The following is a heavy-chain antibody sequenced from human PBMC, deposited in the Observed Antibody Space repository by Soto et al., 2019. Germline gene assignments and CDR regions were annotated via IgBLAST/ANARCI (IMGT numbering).Heavy chain of an antibody. CDR2: ISGSGGST. D-gene: IGHD2-2*01. V-gene: IGHV3-23*01. J-gene: IGHJ6*03. CDR1: GFTFSSYA. CDR3: AKDLGCSSTSCRNYYYYYYMDV. Sequence: GGSLRLSCAASGFTFSSYAMSWVRQAPGKGLEWVSAISGSGGSTYYADSVKGRFTISRDNSKNTLYLQMNSLRAEDTAVYYCAKDLGCSSTSCRNYYYYYYMDVWGKGTTVTVSS.